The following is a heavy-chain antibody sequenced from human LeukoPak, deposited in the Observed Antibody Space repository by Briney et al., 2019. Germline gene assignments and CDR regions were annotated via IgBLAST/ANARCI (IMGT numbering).Heavy chain of an antibody. CDR1: GFTVSSND. CDR3: ARDKITRQFVLRRDYYYMDV. CDR2: IYSGGST. V-gene: IGHV3-53*01. D-gene: IGHD6-6*01. J-gene: IGHJ6*03. Sequence: GGSLRLSCAASGFTVSSNDMSWVRQAPGKGLECISVIYSGGSTDYADSVKGRLTISRDNSKNTLYLQMNSLRAEDTAVYYCARDKITRQFVLRRDYYYMDVWGKGTTVTVSS.